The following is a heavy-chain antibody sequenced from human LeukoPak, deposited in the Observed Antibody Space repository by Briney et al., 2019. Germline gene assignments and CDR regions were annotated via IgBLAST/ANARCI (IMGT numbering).Heavy chain of an antibody. CDR3: ASQNSYSSGWYRDY. CDR1: GFTVSSNY. D-gene: IGHD6-19*01. CDR2: IYSGGST. Sequence: GGSLRPSCAASGFTVSSNYMSWVRQAPGKGLEWVSVIYSGGSTYYADSVKGRFTISRDNSKNTLYLQMNSLRAEDTAVYYCASQNSYSSGWYRDYWGQGTLVTVSS. J-gene: IGHJ4*02. V-gene: IGHV3-53*01.